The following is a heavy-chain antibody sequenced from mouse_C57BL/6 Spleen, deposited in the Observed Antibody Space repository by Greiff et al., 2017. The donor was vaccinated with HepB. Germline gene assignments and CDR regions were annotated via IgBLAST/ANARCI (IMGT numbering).Heavy chain of an antibody. J-gene: IGHJ2*01. CDR2: INPGSGGT. V-gene: IGHV1-54*01. Sequence: QVQLKESGAELVRPGTSVKVSCKASGYAFTNYLIEWVKQRPGQGLEWIGVINPGSGGTNYNEKFKGKATLTADKSSSTAYMQLSSLTSEDSAVYFCARRDYGSYYFDYWGQGTTLTVSS. D-gene: IGHD1-1*02. CDR1: GYAFTNYL. CDR3: ARRDYGSYYFDY.